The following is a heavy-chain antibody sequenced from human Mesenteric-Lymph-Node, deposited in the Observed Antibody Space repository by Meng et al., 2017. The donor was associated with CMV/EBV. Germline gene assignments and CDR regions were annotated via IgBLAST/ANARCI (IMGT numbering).Heavy chain of an antibody. CDR2: VNPNRGGT. CDR1: GYIFTDFY. J-gene: IGHJ5*02. Sequence: GESLKISCKASGYIFTDFYIQWVRQAPGQGLELMGWVNPNRGGTNSAQKFRGRVTMTRDTSITAAYMELGGLTSDDTAVYYCAKSVGYCTSFSCLGMFDPWGQGTPVTVSS. D-gene: IGHD2-2*03. CDR3: AKSVGYCTSFSCLGMFDP. V-gene: IGHV1-2*02.